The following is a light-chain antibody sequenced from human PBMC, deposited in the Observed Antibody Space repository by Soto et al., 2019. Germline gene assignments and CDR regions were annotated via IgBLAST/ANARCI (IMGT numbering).Light chain of an antibody. Sequence: SYELTQSPSVSVAPGQTATVTCGGRNIGAKSVHWYQQKPGQAPVLVVYDDSVRPSGIPERFSGSNSGNTATLTISRVDVGDEADYHCQVWDSGSTQYVFGAGTKVTVL. J-gene: IGLJ1*01. CDR2: DDS. CDR1: NIGAKS. CDR3: QVWDSGSTQYV. V-gene: IGLV3-21*02.